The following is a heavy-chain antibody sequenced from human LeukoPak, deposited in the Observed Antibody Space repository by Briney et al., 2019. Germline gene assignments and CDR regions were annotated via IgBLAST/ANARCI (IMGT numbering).Heavy chain of an antibody. Sequence: PGGSLRLSCAASGFTVSSNYMSWVRQAPGKGLEWVSVIYSGGSKYYADSVKGRFTISRDNAKNSLYLQMNSLRAEDTAVYYCARAWNYGIDYWGQGTLVTVSS. D-gene: IGHD1-7*01. CDR1: GFTVSSNY. J-gene: IGHJ4*02. V-gene: IGHV3-53*01. CDR2: IYSGGSK. CDR3: ARAWNYGIDY.